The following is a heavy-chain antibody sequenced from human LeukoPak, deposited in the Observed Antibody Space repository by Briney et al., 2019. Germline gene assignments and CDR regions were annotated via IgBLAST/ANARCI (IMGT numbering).Heavy chain of an antibody. V-gene: IGHV4-59*01. D-gene: IGHD7-27*01. Sequence: SETLSLTCTVSGGSIGTYYWSWIRQPPGKGLEWIGYIYYSGSTNHNPSLKSRVTISVDTSKNQFSLKLSSVAAADTAVYYCARLTGHYHYYGMDVWGQGTTVTVS. J-gene: IGHJ6*02. CDR3: ARLTGHYHYYGMDV. CDR2: IYYSGST. CDR1: GGSIGTYY.